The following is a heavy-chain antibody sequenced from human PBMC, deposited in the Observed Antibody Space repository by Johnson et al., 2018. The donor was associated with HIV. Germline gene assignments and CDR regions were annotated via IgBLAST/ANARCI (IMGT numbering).Heavy chain of an antibody. CDR2: IKQDGSEK. CDR3: ARITTPSYSGSYYGAFDI. CDR1: GFTFDDYA. V-gene: IGHV3-7*01. J-gene: IGHJ3*02. Sequence: QLVESGGGLVQPGRSLRLSCAASGFTFDDYAMHWVRQAPGKGLEWVANIKQDGSEKYYVDSVKGRFTISRENAKNSLYLQMNSLRAEDTAVYYCARITTPSYSGSYYGAFDIWGQGTMVTVSS. D-gene: IGHD1-26*01.